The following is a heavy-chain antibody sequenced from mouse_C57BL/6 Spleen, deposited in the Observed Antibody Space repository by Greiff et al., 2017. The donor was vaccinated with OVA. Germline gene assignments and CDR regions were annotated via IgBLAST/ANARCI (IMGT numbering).Heavy chain of an antibody. J-gene: IGHJ1*03. D-gene: IGHD2-1*01. Sequence: QVQLQQSGPELVKPGASVKISCKASGYAFSSSWMNWVKQRPGKGLEWIGRIYPGDGDTNYNGKFKGKATLTADKSSSTAYMQLSSLTSEDSAVDVGAGAGDYGNYWYFDVWGTGTTVTVSS. CDR2: IYPGDGDT. V-gene: IGHV1-82*01. CDR1: GYAFSSSW. CDR3: AGAGDYGNYWYFDV.